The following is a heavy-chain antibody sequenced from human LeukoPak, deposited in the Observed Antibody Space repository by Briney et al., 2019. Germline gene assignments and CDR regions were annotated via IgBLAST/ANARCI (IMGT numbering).Heavy chain of an antibody. CDR1: GFTFSSYS. V-gene: IGHV3-21*01. CDR2: ISSSSSYI. Sequence: PGGSLRLSCAASGFTFSSYSMNWVRQAPGKGLEWVSSISSSSSYIYYADSVKGRFTISRDNSKNTLYLQMNSLRAEDTAVYYCARDLGIVVVPAPGVFDYWGQGTLVTVSS. CDR3: ARDLGIVVVPAPGVFDY. J-gene: IGHJ4*02. D-gene: IGHD2-2*01.